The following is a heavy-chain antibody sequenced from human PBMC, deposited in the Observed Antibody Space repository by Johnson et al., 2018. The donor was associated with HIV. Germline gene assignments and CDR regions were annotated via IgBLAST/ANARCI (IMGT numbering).Heavy chain of an antibody. V-gene: IGHV3-30*18. J-gene: IGHJ3*02. CDR2: ISSDGTHK. Sequence: QVQLVESGGGVVQPGRSLRLSCAASGFTFSDYGMHWVRQAPGKGLEWVADISSDGTHKYYVDSVTGRFTISRDNSKNTLYLQMNGLRTADTAVYYCAKDTGGNSGNDAFDIWGQGTLVTVSS. CDR3: AKDTGGNSGNDAFDI. CDR1: GFTFSDYG. D-gene: IGHD4-23*01.